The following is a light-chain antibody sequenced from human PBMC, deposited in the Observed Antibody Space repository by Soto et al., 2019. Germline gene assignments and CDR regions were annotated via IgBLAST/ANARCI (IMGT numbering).Light chain of an antibody. CDR1: QSLSTRS. J-gene: IGKJ1*01. CDR3: QQYGRSVG. CDR2: EAS. Sequence: EIVLTRSPGTLSLSPGERLTLSCRTSQSLSTRSLAWYQQKPGQAPSLLIYEASTRAPGTPDRFSGSGSGTDFTLTVSRLEPEDFAVYYCQQYGRSVGFGQGTKVEIK. V-gene: IGKV3-20*01.